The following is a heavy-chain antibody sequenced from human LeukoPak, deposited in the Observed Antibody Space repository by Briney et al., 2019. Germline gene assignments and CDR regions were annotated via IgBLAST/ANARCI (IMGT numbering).Heavy chain of an antibody. J-gene: IGHJ4*02. CDR3: AREAAHYYYDSSGYYPTEGYYFDY. V-gene: IGHV4-59*01. CDR2: IYYSGST. D-gene: IGHD3-22*01. CDR1: GGSISSYY. Sequence: SETLSLTCTVSGGSISSYYWSWIRQPPGKGLEWIGYIYYSGSTNYNPSLKSRVTISVDTSKNQFSLKLSSVTAEDTAVYYCAREAAHYYYDSSGYYPTEGYYFDYWGQGTLVTVSS.